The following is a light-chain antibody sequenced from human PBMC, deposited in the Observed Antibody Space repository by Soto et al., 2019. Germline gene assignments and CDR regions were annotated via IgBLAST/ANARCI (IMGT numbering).Light chain of an antibody. V-gene: IGKV4-1*01. CDR2: WVS. CDR1: QSVLYSSNNKNY. CDR3: QHYHTNALT. Sequence: DIVMTQSPDSLAVSLGERATINCKSSQSVLYSSNNKNYLAWYQQKPGQPPKLLIYWVSTRESGVPDRFSGSESGTDFTLTISSLQAEDVAVYYCQHYHTNALTFGGGAKVGVK. J-gene: IGKJ4*01.